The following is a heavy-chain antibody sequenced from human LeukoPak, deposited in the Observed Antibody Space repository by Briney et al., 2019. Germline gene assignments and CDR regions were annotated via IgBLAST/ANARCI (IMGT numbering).Heavy chain of an antibody. J-gene: IGHJ4*02. Sequence: GGSLRLSCAASGFTFSSYSMNWVRQAPGKGLEWVSSISSSRSYIYYADSVKGRFTISRDNAKNSLYLQMNSLRADDTAVYYCARALVAAAGSEVLDYWGQGTLVTVSS. CDR3: ARALVAAAGSEVLDY. V-gene: IGHV3-21*01. CDR2: ISSSRSYI. D-gene: IGHD6-13*01. CDR1: GFTFSSYS.